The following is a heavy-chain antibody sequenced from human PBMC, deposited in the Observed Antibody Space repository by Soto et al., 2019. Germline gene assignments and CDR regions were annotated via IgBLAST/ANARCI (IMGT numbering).Heavy chain of an antibody. CDR1: GYTFTGYY. V-gene: IGHV1-2*02. D-gene: IGHD6-6*01. CDR2: INPNSGGT. CDR3: ERDNEYSSSFSDY. J-gene: IGHJ4*02. Sequence: GASVKVSCKTSGYTFTGYYMHWVRQAPGQGLEWMGWINPNSGGTNYAQKFQGRVTMTRDTSISPAYMEMSRLRSDDKAVYYGERDNEYSSSFSDYWGQGTLVTVSS.